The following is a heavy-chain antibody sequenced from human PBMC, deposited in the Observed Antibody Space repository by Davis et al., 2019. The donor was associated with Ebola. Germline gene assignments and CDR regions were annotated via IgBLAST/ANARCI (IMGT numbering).Heavy chain of an antibody. D-gene: IGHD1-26*01. CDR1: GVTLSSCA. CDR3: ALEVGATSDLAY. J-gene: IGHJ4*02. CDR2: IGSDTAT. V-gene: IGHV3-23*01. Sequence: GESLKISCAASGVTLSSCAMSWVRQSPGGGLEWVSGIGSDTATHYADSVRGRFTISRDDSKNTLYLQMNSLRDEDTAVYYCALEVGATSDLAYWGQGTLVTVSS.